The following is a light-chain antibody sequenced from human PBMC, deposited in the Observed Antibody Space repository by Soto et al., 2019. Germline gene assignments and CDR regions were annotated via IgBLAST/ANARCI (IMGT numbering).Light chain of an antibody. V-gene: IGKV3-15*01. CDR1: QSVSNS. Sequence: EIVMTQSPATLSVSPGERATLSCRASQSVSNSLAWYQQKPGQAPRLLIYAASTRATDIPARFSGSGSGTQFTLTISSLQSEDFAVYYCQQYNNWPSLTFGGGTKVEIK. J-gene: IGKJ4*01. CDR2: AAS. CDR3: QQYNNWPSLT.